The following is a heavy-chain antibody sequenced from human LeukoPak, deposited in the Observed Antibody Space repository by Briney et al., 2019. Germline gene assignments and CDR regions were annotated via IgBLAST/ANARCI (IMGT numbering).Heavy chain of an antibody. Sequence: SAKVSCKASAGTFSSYAIIWVRQAPGQGREWMVRIIPILGIANYAQKFQGRVTITADKSTSTAYMELSSLRSEDTAVCYCARGSGGYYYYYGMDVWGQGATVTVSS. CDR3: ARGSGGYYYYYGMDV. J-gene: IGHJ6*02. CDR1: AGTFSSYA. CDR2: IIPILGIA. D-gene: IGHD3-10*01. V-gene: IGHV1-69*04.